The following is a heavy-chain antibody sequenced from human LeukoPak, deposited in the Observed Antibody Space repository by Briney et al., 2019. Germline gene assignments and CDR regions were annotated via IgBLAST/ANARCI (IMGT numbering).Heavy chain of an antibody. CDR3: ARDRCTDGSCYSDY. CDR1: GGSISSYY. V-gene: IGHV4-59*12. Sequence: SETLSLTCTVSGGSISSYYGSWIRQPPGKGLEWIGYIYYSGSTNYNPSLKSRVTISVDTSKSQFSLKLSSVTAADTAVYYRARDRCTDGSCYSDYWGQGTLVTVSS. J-gene: IGHJ4*02. D-gene: IGHD2-15*01. CDR2: IYYSGST.